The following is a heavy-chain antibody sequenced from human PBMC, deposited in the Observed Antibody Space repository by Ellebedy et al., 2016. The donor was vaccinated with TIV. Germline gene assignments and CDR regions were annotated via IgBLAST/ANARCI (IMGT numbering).Heavy chain of an antibody. CDR3: TVGLFHP. J-gene: IGHJ5*02. Sequence: AASVKVSCKPSGYTFTSYDINWVRQAPGQGLEYLGWMQPNSGNSGYAQKFQGRVTMTRNTSTSTAYLELSSLRSDDTAIYHCTVGLFHPWGQGTLVTVSS. CDR2: MQPNSGNS. V-gene: IGHV1-8*01. D-gene: IGHD3-10*01. CDR1: GYTFTSYD.